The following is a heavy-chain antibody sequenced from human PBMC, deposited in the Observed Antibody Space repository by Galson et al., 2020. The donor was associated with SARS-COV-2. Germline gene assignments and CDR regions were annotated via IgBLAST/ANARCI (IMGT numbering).Heavy chain of an antibody. Sequence: GEYLKIFCAASGFTFSDYYMSWIRQAPGKGLEWISYISSSGSYTNYADSVKGRFSISRDNAKKSQFLQMNSLRAEDTAVYYCARSGRDCSGGICYGAEYFQHWGQGTLVIVSS. CDR3: ARSGRDCSGGICYGAEYFQH. J-gene: IGHJ1*01. CDR1: GFTFSDYY. D-gene: IGHD2-15*01. V-gene: IGHV3-11*03. CDR2: ISSSGSYT.